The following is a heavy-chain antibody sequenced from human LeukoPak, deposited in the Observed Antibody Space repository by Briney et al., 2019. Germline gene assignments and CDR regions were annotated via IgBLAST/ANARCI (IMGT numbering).Heavy chain of an antibody. CDR2: INHSGST. CDR1: GGSLSGYY. CDR3: ARNFQYFDLPDY. V-gene: IGHV4-34*01. J-gene: IGHJ4*02. D-gene: IGHD2/OR15-2a*01. Sequence: PSETLSLTCVVYGGSLSGYYWTWIRQPPGKGLEWIGEINHSGSTYYNPSLKSRVTISVDTSKNQFSLKLISVTAADTAVYYCARNFQYFDLPDYWGQGTLVTVSS.